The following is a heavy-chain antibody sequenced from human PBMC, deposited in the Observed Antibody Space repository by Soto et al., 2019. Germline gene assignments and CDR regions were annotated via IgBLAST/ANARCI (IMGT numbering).Heavy chain of an antibody. CDR2: INPNSGGT. Sequence: GASVKVSCKASGYTFTGYYMHWVRQAPGQGLEWMGWINPNSGGTNYAQKFQGWVTMARDTSISTAYMELSRLRSDDTAVYYCARVRSVAEAEFDGMGVWGQGTTVTVSS. CDR1: GYTFTGYY. CDR3: ARVRSVAEAEFDGMGV. V-gene: IGHV1-2*04. D-gene: IGHD6-19*01. J-gene: IGHJ6*02.